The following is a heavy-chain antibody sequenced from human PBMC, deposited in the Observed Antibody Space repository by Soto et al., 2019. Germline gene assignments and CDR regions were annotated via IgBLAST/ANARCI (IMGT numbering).Heavy chain of an antibody. J-gene: IGHJ6*02. D-gene: IGHD3-16*02. Sequence: SVKVSCKASGDTDTNYVISWVRQAPGQGLEWMGGIFPKFGTTYSAQKLQDRLTITADEGTSTVYMQLSSLRLDDTAVYYCEAEMTFGKLSVVWGQGTTVTVSS. CDR1: GDTDTNYV. CDR2: IFPKFGTT. CDR3: EAEMTFGKLSVV. V-gene: IGHV1-69*13.